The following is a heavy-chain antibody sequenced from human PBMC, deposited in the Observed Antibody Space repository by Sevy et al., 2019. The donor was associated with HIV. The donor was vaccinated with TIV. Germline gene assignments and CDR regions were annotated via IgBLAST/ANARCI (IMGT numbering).Heavy chain of an antibody. V-gene: IGHV1-24*01. J-gene: IGHJ4*02. CDR2: FDPEDREK. D-gene: IGHD3-22*01. CDR1: GYTLTKLS. CDR3: ATTKDYYESSGSPFDD. Sequence: ASVKVSCKVSGYTLTKLSMHWVRQAPGKRPEWMGTFDPEDREKIYARKFQGRVTMTEDTSTDTAYMALSSLRSEDTAVYYCATTKDYYESSGSPFDDWGQGTLVTVSS.